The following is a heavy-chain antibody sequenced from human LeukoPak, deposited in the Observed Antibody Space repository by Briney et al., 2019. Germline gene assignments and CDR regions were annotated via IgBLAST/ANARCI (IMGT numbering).Heavy chain of an antibody. D-gene: IGHD6-19*01. CDR2: ISGSGDST. CDR3: AKDIPSSGWAHDY. Sequence: GGSLRLSCAASGFTFSNYAMSWVRQAPGNGLEWVSGISGSGDSTYYADSVKGRFTISRDNSKNTLYLQMNNLRAEDTAVYYCAKDIPSSGWAHDYWGQGTLVTVSS. V-gene: IGHV3-23*01. CDR1: GFTFSNYA. J-gene: IGHJ4*02.